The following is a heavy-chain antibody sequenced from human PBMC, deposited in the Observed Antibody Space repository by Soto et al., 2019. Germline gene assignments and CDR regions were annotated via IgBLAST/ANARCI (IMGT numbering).Heavy chain of an antibody. J-gene: IGHJ4*02. D-gene: IGHD2-15*01. Sequence: PGESLKISCKGSGYSFTNYWIGWVRQMPGKGLEWMGILYPGDSDTRYSPSFQGQVTMSADKSISTAYLQWSSLKASDSAMYYCARLDFSGGSCYSVYWGQGTLVTVSS. CDR3: ARLDFSGGSCYSVY. V-gene: IGHV5-51*01. CDR1: GYSFTNYW. CDR2: LYPGDSDT.